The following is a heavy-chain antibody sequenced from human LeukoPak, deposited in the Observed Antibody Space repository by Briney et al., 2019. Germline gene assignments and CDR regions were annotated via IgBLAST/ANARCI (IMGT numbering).Heavy chain of an antibody. D-gene: IGHD2-21*02. CDR2: IYSSGST. CDR3: AKSDGYGLIDS. J-gene: IGHJ5*01. V-gene: IGHV4-39*01. CDR1: GVSISSSNYY. Sequence: SETLSLTCIVSGVSISSSNYYWGWVRQPPGKGLEWIGNIYSSGSTYYNSSLESRVTISIDTSNNQVSLKMSSMTAADTAVYYCAKSDGYGLIDSWGQGTLVTVSS.